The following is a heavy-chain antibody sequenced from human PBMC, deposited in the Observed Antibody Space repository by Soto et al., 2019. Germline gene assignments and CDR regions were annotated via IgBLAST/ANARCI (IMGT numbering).Heavy chain of an antibody. V-gene: IGHV3-49*03. D-gene: IGHD3-10*01. J-gene: IGHJ4*02. Sequence: PGGSLRLSCTASGFTFGDYAMSWFRQAPGKGLEWVGFIRSKAYGGTTEYAASVKGRFTISRDDSKSIAYLQMNSLKTEDTAVYYCTRFGELLFTYYFDYWGQGTLVTVSS. CDR1: GFTFGDYA. CDR3: TRFGELLFTYYFDY. CDR2: IRSKAYGGTT.